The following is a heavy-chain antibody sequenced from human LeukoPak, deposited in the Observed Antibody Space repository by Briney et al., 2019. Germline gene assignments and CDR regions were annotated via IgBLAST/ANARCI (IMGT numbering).Heavy chain of an antibody. D-gene: IGHD1-7*01. V-gene: IGHV4-34*01. CDR2: INHSGST. CDR3: AREVNYRGSLHMDV. J-gene: IGHJ6*03. Sequence: SETLSLTCAVYGGSFSGYYWSWIRQPPGKGLEWIGEINHSGSTNYNPSLKSRVTISVDKSKNQFSLKLSSVTAADTAVYYCAREVNYRGSLHMDVWGKGTTVTVSS. CDR1: GGSFSGYY.